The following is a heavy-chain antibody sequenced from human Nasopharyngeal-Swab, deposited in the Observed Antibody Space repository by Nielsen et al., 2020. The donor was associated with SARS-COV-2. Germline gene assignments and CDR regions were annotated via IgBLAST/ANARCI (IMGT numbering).Heavy chain of an antibody. J-gene: IGHJ4*02. Sequence: GGSLRLSCAASGFTFSSFWMHWVRQAPGKGLVWVSGINSDGTTTNYADSVKGRFTISRDNAKNTLYLQMNSLRAEDTAVYYCASWFVVGGHFDYWGQGTLVTVSS. CDR1: GFTFSSFW. CDR3: ASWFVVGGHFDY. D-gene: IGHD2-15*01. CDR2: INSDGTTT. V-gene: IGHV3-74*01.